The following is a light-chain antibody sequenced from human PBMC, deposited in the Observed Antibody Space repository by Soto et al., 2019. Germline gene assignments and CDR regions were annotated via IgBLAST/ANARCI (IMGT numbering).Light chain of an antibody. J-gene: IGKJ4*01. CDR3: QQRSNWPLLT. CDR1: QSVSNY. CDR2: DAS. V-gene: IGKV3-11*01. Sequence: EIVLTQSPATLSLSPGERATLSCRASQSVSNYLAWYQQKPGQAPRLLIYDASNRATRIPARFSGSGSGTEFSLTISSLEPEDFAVYYCQQRSNWPLLTFGGGTKVEIK.